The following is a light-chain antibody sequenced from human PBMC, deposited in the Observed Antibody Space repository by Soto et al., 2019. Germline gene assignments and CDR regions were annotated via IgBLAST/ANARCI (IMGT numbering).Light chain of an antibody. V-gene: IGKV3-20*01. CDR2: GAS. CDR1: QSVGSGY. J-gene: IGKJ3*01. CDR3: QQYTTSPFT. Sequence: IVLTQSPGTLSLSPGEIATLSCRASQSVGSGYLAWYQQKPGQAPRLLIYGASIRATGIPDRFTGSGSGTHFTLTISRLEPEDFALYYCQQYTTSPFTFGPGTKVDVK.